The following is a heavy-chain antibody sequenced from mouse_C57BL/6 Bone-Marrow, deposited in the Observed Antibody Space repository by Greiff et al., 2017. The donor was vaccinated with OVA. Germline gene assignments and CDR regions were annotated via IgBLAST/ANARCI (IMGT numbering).Heavy chain of an antibody. V-gene: IGHV1-15*01. J-gene: IGHJ3*01. D-gene: IGHD2-4*01. CDR2: IDPETGGT. Sequence: QVQLKESGAELVRPGASVTLSCKASGFTFTDYAMHWVKQTPVHGLEWIGAIDPETGGTAYNQKFKGKAILTADKSSSTAYMQLRSLTSEDSAVDYCTSICYDCAAWFAYWGQGTLVTVSA. CDR1: GFTFTDYA. CDR3: TSICYDCAAWFAY.